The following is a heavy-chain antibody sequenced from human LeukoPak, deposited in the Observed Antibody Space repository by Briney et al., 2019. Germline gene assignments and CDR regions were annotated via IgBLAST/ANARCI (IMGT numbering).Heavy chain of an antibody. CDR3: ARDRLTTVTGEDWFDP. Sequence: ASVKVSCKASGGTFSSYAISWVRQAPGQGLEWMGGIIPIFGTANYAQKFQGRVTITTDESTSTAYMELSSLRSEDTAVYYCARDRLTTVTGEDWFDPWGQGTLVTVSS. J-gene: IGHJ5*02. D-gene: IGHD4-11*01. CDR2: IIPIFGTA. CDR1: GGTFSSYA. V-gene: IGHV1-69*05.